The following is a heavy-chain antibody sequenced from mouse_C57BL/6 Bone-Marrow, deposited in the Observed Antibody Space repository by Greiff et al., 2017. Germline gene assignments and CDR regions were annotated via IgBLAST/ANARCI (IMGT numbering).Heavy chain of an antibody. V-gene: IGHV14-4*01. J-gene: IGHJ2*01. Sequence: VQLKESGAELVRPGASVKLSCTASGFNIKDDYIHWVKQRPVQGLEWIGWIDPEIGDTEYASKFQGKATITSDTSSNTAYLQLSSLTSEDTAVYYCSSFDGNYFDFWGQGTPLTVAS. CDR2: IDPEIGDT. CDR3: SSFDGNYFDF. D-gene: IGHD2-3*01. CDR1: GFNIKDDY.